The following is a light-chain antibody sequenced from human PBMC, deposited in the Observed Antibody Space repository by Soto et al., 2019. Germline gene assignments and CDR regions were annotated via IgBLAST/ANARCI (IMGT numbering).Light chain of an antibody. J-gene: IGKJ2*02. V-gene: IGKV1-5*01. CDR2: DAS. CDR3: QQYNSYSPST. Sequence: DIQMTQSPSTLSASVGDRDTITCRASQSISSWLAWYQQKPGKAPKLLIYDASSLESGVPSRFSGSGSGTEFTLTISSLQPDDFATYYCQQYNSYSPSTFGQGTKLEIK. CDR1: QSISSW.